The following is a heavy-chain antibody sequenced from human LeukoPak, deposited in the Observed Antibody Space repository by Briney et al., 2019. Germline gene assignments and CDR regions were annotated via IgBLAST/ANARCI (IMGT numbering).Heavy chain of an antibody. CDR3: AREGVAATGLDY. J-gene: IGHJ4*02. CDR2: INPNSGGT. V-gene: IGHV1-2*04. Sequence: EASVKVSCKASGYTFTGYYMHWVRQAPGQGLEWMGWINPNSGGTNYAQKFQGWVTMTRDTSTSTLYMELSSLRSEDTAVYYCAREGVAATGLDYWGQGTLVTVSS. D-gene: IGHD6-13*01. CDR1: GYTFTGYY.